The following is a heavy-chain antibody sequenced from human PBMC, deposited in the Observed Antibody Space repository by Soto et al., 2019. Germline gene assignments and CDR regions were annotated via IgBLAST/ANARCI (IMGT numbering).Heavy chain of an antibody. CDR1: GFTFSSYA. Sequence: GGSLRLSCAASGFTFSSYAMSWVRQAPGKGLEWVSAISGSGGSTYYADSVKGRFTIFRDNSKNTLCLQMNSLRAEDTAVYYCAKAPRGYSYGVDYWGQGTLVTVSS. CDR3: AKAPRGYSYGVDY. V-gene: IGHV3-23*01. D-gene: IGHD5-18*01. J-gene: IGHJ4*02. CDR2: ISGSGGST.